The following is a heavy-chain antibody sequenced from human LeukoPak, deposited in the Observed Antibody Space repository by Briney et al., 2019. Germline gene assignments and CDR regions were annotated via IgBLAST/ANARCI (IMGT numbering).Heavy chain of an antibody. CDR2: NSGSGGTT. CDR3: ARYGSIAAAGTFDY. Sequence: GGSLRLSCAASGFTFSSFAMSWVRQAPGKGLEWVSANSGSGGTTYYADSVKGRFTISRDNSKNSLFLQMNSLRAEDTAVYYCARYGSIAAAGTFDYWGQGTLVTVSS. D-gene: IGHD6-13*01. J-gene: IGHJ4*02. CDR1: GFTFSSFA. V-gene: IGHV3-23*01.